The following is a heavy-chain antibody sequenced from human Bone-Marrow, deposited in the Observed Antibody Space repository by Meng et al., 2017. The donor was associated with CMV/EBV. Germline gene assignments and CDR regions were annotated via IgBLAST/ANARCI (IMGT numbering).Heavy chain of an antibody. CDR3: VKDWGYGDDEG. CDR1: GFIFSNYG. J-gene: IGHJ4*02. Sequence: GESLNISCEASGFIFSNYGMHWVRQAPGKGLEWVAFIRYDGMTQYYADSLRGRVIISRDNSKNMFFLHINTLRTDDTAVYYCVKDWGYGDDEGWGQGTLVTVSS. V-gene: IGHV3-30*02. D-gene: IGHD4/OR15-4a*01. CDR2: IRYDGMTQ.